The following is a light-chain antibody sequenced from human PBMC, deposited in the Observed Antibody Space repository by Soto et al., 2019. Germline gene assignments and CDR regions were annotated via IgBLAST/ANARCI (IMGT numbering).Light chain of an antibody. CDR1: NSNLGAGYD. Sequence: QSVLTQPPSVSGAPGQRVTISCTGNNSNLGAGYDVHWYQQLPGAAPKLVVFGNRNRPSGVPERSSGSKSGTSASLAITGLQAEDEADYYCQAYDYSLTAFVFGGGTKVTVL. J-gene: IGLJ3*02. CDR2: GNR. CDR3: QAYDYSLTAFV. V-gene: IGLV1-40*01.